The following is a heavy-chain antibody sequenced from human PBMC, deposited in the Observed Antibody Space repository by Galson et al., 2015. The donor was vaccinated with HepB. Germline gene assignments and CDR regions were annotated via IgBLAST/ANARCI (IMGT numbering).Heavy chain of an antibody. V-gene: IGHV3-30-3*01. J-gene: IGHJ4*02. Sequence: SLRLSCAASGFTFRSYAMHWVRQAPGKGLEWVAVISYDGNNKYYADSVKGRFTISRDNSKNTLYLQMNSLRAEDTAVYYCARAVVEWAQDVAFVYWGQGTLVTVSS. CDR3: ARAVVEWAQDVAFVY. D-gene: IGHD1-26*01. CDR1: GFTFRSYA. CDR2: ISYDGNNK.